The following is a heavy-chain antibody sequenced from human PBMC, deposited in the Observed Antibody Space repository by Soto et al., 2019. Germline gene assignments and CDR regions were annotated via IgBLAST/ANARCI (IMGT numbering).Heavy chain of an antibody. D-gene: IGHD6-13*01. J-gene: IGHJ4*02. Sequence: EVQLVESGGGLVQPGGSLRLSCAASGFTFSDYWMSWVRQAPGKGLEWVANIKKDESEKYYVDSVKGRFTISRDNSKNSLNLQMNILRAEDAAVYYCARGSAAPDSWGQGTLVTVSS. CDR3: ARGSAAPDS. V-gene: IGHV3-7*03. CDR1: GFTFSDYW. CDR2: IKKDESEK.